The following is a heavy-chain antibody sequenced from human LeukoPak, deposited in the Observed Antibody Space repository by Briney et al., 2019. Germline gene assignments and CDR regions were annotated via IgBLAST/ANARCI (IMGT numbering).Heavy chain of an antibody. CDR2: ISSSGSTI. CDR1: GFTFSSYR. Sequence: GGSLRLSCAASGFTFSSYRMNWVRQAPGKGLEWVSYISSSGSTIYYADSVKGRFTISRDNAKNSLYLQMNSLRAEDTAVYYCARVSRLDFQLRHAFNIWGQGTMVTVSS. J-gene: IGHJ3*02. D-gene: IGHD3-3*01. CDR3: ARVSRLDFQLRHAFNI. V-gene: IGHV3-48*04.